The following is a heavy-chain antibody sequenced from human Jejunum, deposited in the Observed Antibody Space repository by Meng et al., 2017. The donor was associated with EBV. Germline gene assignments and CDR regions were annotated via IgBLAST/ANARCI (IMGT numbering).Heavy chain of an antibody. Sequence: QVQLVQSGAEVKNPGASVQVTCKASGYTLTSYAMHWVRQAPGQGLEWMGWINAGNDNTRYSQKFQGRVTITRDTSASTASMELSSLRSEDTAVYYCARVRTEGSGSFYGYWGQGTLVTVYS. J-gene: IGHJ4*02. V-gene: IGHV1-3*01. CDR3: ARVRTEGSGSFYGY. CDR1: GYTLTSYA. D-gene: IGHD1-26*01. CDR2: INAGNDNT.